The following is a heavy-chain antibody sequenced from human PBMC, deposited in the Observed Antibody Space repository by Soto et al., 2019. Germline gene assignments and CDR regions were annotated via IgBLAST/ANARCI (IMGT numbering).Heavy chain of an antibody. CDR3: ARDLSYSSGWDYFDY. Sequence: GASVKVSCKASGYTLTKHYVHWVRQAPGQGLEWMGIINPTGDRTTYAQNFQGRLTMTRDTSTGTVYMELSSLRSEDTAVYYCARDLSYSSGWDYFDYWGQGTLVTVSS. CDR2: INPTGDRT. V-gene: IGHV1-46*01. CDR1: GYTLTKHY. J-gene: IGHJ4*02. D-gene: IGHD6-19*01.